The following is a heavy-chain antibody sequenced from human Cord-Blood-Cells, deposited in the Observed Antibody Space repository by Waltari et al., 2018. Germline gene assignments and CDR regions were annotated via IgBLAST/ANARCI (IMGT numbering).Heavy chain of an antibody. Sequence: EVQLVESGGGLVKPGGSLRLSCAASGFTFSSYSMHWVRQAPGKGLEGVSSIISSSSYIYYADSVKGRFTISRDNAKNSLYLQMNSLRAEDTAVYYCARDNLGGLVDYWGQGTLVTVSS. CDR1: GFTFSSYS. J-gene: IGHJ4*02. V-gene: IGHV3-21*01. CDR2: IISSSSYI. D-gene: IGHD6-19*01. CDR3: ARDNLGGLVDY.